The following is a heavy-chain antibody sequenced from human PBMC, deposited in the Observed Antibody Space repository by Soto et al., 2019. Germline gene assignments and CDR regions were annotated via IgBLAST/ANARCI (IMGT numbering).Heavy chain of an antibody. V-gene: IGHV4-59*08. CDR3: ARAQNYYDSTGSFDI. CDR2: IYYSGST. CDR1: GGSISSYY. Sequence: SETLSLTCTVSGGSISSYYWSWIRQPPGKGLEWIGYIYYSGSTNYNPSLKSRVTISVDTSKNQFSLKLSSVTAADTAVYYCARAQNYYDSTGSFDIWGQGTMVTVS. J-gene: IGHJ3*02. D-gene: IGHD3-22*01.